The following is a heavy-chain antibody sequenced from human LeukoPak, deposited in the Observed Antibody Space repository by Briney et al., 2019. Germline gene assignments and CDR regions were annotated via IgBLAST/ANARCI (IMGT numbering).Heavy chain of an antibody. D-gene: IGHD3-10*01. J-gene: IGHJ4*02. CDR1: GGSISSYY. CDR3: ARRTYYYGSGSYRPLTNYFDY. V-gene: IGHV4-4*07. Sequence: PSETLSLTCTVSGGSISSYYWSWIRQPAGKGLEWIGRIYTSGSTNYNPSLKSRVTISVDTSKNQFSLKLSSVTAADTAVYYCARRTYYYGSGSYRPLTNYFDYWGQGTLVTVSS. CDR2: IYTSGST.